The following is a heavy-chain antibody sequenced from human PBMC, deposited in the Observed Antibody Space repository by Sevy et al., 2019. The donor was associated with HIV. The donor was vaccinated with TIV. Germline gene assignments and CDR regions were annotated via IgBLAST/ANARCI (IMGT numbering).Heavy chain of an antibody. CDR3: ARETDNSARWLDP. CDR1: GFTFNFHG. D-gene: IGHD4-4*01. V-gene: IGHV3-30*02. J-gene: IGHJ5*02. CDR2: IWHDGSNK. Sequence: GSLRLSCAASGFTFNFHGMHWVRQAPGKGLEWVAFIWHDGSNKYMADSVKGRFTISRDNSKNTLFLQMNSLTVEDTAVYYCARETDNSARWLDPWGQRTLVTVSS.